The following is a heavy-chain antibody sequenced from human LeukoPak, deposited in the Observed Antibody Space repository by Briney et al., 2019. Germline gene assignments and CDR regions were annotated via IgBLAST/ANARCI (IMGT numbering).Heavy chain of an antibody. Sequence: SVKVSCKASGGTFSSYAISWVRQAPGQGLEWMGGIIPIFGTANYAQKVQGRVTMTTDTSTSTAYMELRSLRSDDTAVYYCARRETYYDILTGYYFDYWGQGTLVTVSS. CDR3: ARRETYYDILTGYYFDY. CDR1: GGTFSSYA. D-gene: IGHD3-9*01. CDR2: IIPIFGTA. V-gene: IGHV1-69*05. J-gene: IGHJ4*02.